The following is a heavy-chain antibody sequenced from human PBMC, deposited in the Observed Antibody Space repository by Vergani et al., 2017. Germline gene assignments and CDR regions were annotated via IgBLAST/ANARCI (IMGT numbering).Heavy chain of an antibody. J-gene: IGHJ5*02. CDR1: GYTFTGYY. D-gene: IGHD3-3*01. CDR3: ARGETYYDFWIGYIGWFDP. V-gene: IGHV1-2*02. Sequence: QVQLVQSGAEVKKPGASVKVSCKASGYTFTGYYMHGVRQAPGQGLEWMGWINPNSGGTNYAQKFQGRVTMTRDTSISTAYMGLSRLRSDDTAVYYCARGETYYDFWIGYIGWFDPWGQGTLVTVSS. CDR2: INPNSGGT.